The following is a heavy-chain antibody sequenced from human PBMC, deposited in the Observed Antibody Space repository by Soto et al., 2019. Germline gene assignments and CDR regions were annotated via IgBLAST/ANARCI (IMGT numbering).Heavy chain of an antibody. CDR1: GGSFSGYY. D-gene: IGHD1-26*01. J-gene: IGHJ5*02. Sequence: PSETLSLTCAVYGGSFSGYYWSWIRQPPGKGLEWIGEISHSGSTKYNPSLKSRVTISVDTSKNQFSLKLSSVTAADTAVYYCARVSDGSYGFKRFDPWGQGTLVTVSS. V-gene: IGHV4-34*01. CDR3: ARVSDGSYGFKRFDP. CDR2: ISHSGST.